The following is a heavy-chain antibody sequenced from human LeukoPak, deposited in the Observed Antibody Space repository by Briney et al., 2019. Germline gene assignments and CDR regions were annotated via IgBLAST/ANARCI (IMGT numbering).Heavy chain of an antibody. D-gene: IGHD3-22*01. V-gene: IGHV3-53*01. CDR3: VRDDSSGYYARFDY. CDR2: IYSGGST. J-gene: IGHJ4*02. Sequence: GGSLRLSCAASGFTVSSNYMSWVRQAPGKGLEWVSVIYSGGSTYYADSVKGRFTISRDNSKNTLYLQMNSLRAEDTAVYYCVRDDSSGYYARFDYWGQGTLVTVSS. CDR1: GFTVSSNY.